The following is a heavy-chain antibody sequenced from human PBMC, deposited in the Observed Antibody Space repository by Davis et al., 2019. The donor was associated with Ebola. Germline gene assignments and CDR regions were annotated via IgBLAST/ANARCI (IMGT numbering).Heavy chain of an antibody. V-gene: IGHV4-34*01. Sequence: MPSETLSLTCAVYGGSFSGYYWSWIRQPPGKGLEWIEEINHSGSTNYNPSLKSRVTISVDTSKNQFSLKLNSVTAADTAVYYCARRFSGWYLDWGQGTLVTVSS. CDR3: ARRFSGWYLD. J-gene: IGHJ4*02. D-gene: IGHD6-19*01. CDR1: GGSFSGYY. CDR2: INHSGST.